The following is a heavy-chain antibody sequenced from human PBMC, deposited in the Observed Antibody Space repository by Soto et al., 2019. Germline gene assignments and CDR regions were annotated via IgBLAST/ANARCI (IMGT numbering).Heavy chain of an antibody. CDR2: IIPIFGTA. CDR1: GGTFSSYA. V-gene: IGHV1-69*13. CDR3: ARSHLNVEMATNVYYYYGMDV. J-gene: IGHJ6*02. Sequence: SVKVSCKASGGTFSSYAISWVRQAPGQGLEWMGGIIPIFGTANYAQKFQGRVTITADESTSTAYMKLSSLRSEDTAVYYCARSHLNVEMATNVYYYYGMDVWGQGTTVTVSS. D-gene: IGHD5-12*01.